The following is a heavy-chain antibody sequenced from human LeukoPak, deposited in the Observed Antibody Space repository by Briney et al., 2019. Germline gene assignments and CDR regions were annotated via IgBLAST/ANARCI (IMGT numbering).Heavy chain of an antibody. CDR1: GGTFSSYA. Sequence: GSSVKVSCKASGGTFSSYAISWVRQAPGQGLEWMGRIIPIFGTANYAQKFQGRVTITTDESTSTAYMELSSLRSEDTAMYYCARGPYYYDSSGYYAFDIWGQGTMVTVSS. CDR3: ARGPYYYDSSGYYAFDI. CDR2: IIPIFGTA. J-gene: IGHJ3*02. V-gene: IGHV1-69*05. D-gene: IGHD3-22*01.